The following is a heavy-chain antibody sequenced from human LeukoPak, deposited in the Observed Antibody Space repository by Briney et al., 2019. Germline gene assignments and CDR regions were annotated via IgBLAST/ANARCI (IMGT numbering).Heavy chain of an antibody. D-gene: IGHD3-22*01. V-gene: IGHV1-3*01. CDR2: INAGNGNT. CDR1: GYTFSSYA. Sequence: ASVKVSCKASGYTFSSYAMHWVRQAPGERLEWMGWINAGNGNTMYSQKFQGRVTITRDTSASTVYMELSSLTSEDTGVYYCARGSYYYDSSGYPLGYWGQGTLVTVSS. CDR3: ARGSYYYDSSGYPLGY. J-gene: IGHJ4*02.